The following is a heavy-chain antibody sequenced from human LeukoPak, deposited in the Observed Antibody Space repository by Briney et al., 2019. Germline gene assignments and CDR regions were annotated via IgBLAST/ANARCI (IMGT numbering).Heavy chain of an antibody. V-gene: IGHV4-39*07. CDR3: ARAGGAYGSGSYGYYYYYMDV. J-gene: IGHJ6*03. D-gene: IGHD3-10*01. Sequence: SETLSLTCTVSGGSISGSSYYSGWIRQPPGKGLEWIGSIYYSGSTNYNPSLKSRVTISVDTSKNQFSLKLSSVTAADTAVYYCARAGGAYGSGSYGYYYYYMDVWGKGTTVTISS. CDR1: GGSISGSSYY. CDR2: IYYSGST.